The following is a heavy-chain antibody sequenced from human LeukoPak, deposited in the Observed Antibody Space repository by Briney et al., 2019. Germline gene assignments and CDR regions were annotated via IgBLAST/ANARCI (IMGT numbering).Heavy chain of an antibody. J-gene: IGHJ4*02. CDR1: GFTLGSHD. V-gene: IGHV3-13*01. CDR2: VSSGFHA. D-gene: IGHD5-18*01. CDR3: VREARGYHYTYFNY. Sequence: GGSLRLSCTASGFTLGSHDMHWVRQIPGQGLEWVAAVSSGFHAFFADSVQGRFTVSREDARNSLYLQMNSLRAGDTAVYYCVREARGYHYTYFNYWGQGTLVTVSS.